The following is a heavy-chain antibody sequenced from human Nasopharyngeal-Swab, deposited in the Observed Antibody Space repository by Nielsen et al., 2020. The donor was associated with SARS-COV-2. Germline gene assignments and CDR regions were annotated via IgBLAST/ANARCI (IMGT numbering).Heavy chain of an antibody. V-gene: IGHV3-11*05. CDR1: GFTFSDYY. D-gene: IGHD6-13*01. CDR2: ISSSSSYT. CDR3: ARVEGYSMGFPYFDY. J-gene: IGHJ4*02. Sequence: GESPKISCAASGFTFSDYYMSWIRQAPGKGLEWVSYISSSSSYTNYADSVKGRFTISRDNAKNSLYLQMNSLRAEDTAVYYCARVEGYSMGFPYFDYWGQGTLVTVSS.